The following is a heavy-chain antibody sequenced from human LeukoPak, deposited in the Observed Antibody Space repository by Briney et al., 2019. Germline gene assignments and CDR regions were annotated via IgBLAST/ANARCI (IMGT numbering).Heavy chain of an antibody. D-gene: IGHD3-22*01. CDR3: ARSLAYDNRNPHLDQ. J-gene: IGHJ4*02. V-gene: IGHV1-2*02. Sequence: ASLRVSCKASGYTFTDFYFHWVRQAPGQGLEWMGWINPTIADTIYARQFQGRVTITRDTSIATVYMDLTGLTSDDTAVYFCARSLAYDNRNPHLDQWGPGSLVIVSS. CDR1: GYTFTDFY. CDR2: INPTIADT.